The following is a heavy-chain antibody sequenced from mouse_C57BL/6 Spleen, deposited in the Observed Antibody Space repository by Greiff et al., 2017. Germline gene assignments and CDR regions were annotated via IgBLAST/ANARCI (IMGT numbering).Heavy chain of an antibody. Sequence: EVQLQQSGPELVKPGASVKMSCKASGYTFTDYNMHWVKQSPGKSLEWIGYINPNNGGTSYNQKFKGKATLTVNKSSSTAYMELRRLTSEDSAVYYCARSDRYGSNYAKDYWGQGTSVTVSS. CDR2: INPNNGGT. CDR1: GYTFTDYN. J-gene: IGHJ4*01. CDR3: ARSDRYGSNYAKDY. D-gene: IGHD1-1*01. V-gene: IGHV1-22*01.